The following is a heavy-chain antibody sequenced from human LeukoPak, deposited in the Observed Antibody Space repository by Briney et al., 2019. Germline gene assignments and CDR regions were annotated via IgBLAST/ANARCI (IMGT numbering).Heavy chain of an antibody. J-gene: IGHJ5*02. D-gene: IGHD2-2*01. V-gene: IGHV3-21*01. CDR3: ARAGNIVVVPAATPYTWFAP. CDR2: ISSSSIYI. CDR1: GFTFSSYS. Sequence: GGSLRLSCAASGFTFSSYSMNWVRQAPGKGLEWVSSISSSSIYIYYADSVKGRFTISRDNAKNSLYLQMNSLRAEDTAVYYCARAGNIVVVPAATPYTWFAPWGQGTLVTVSS.